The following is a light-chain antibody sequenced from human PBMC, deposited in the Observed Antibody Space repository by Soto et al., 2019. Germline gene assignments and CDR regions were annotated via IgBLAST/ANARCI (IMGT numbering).Light chain of an antibody. CDR1: SSDVGTFNL. CDR3: CSYEGSSLYV. CDR2: EVI. V-gene: IGLV2-23*02. Sequence: QSALTQVASVSGSPGQAITISCTGSSSDVGTFNLVSWYQQHPGKAPRLMIYEVIKRPSGVSNRFSGSKSGNTASLTISGLQAEDEADYYCCSYEGSSLYVFGAGSKVPLL. J-gene: IGLJ1*01.